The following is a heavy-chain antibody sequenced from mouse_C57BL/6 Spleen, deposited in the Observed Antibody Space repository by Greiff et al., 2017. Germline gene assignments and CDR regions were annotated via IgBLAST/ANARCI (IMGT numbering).Heavy chain of an antibody. J-gene: IGHJ4*01. CDR2: ISSGSSTI. V-gene: IGHV5-17*01. CDR1: GFTFSDYG. D-gene: IGHD4-1*01. CDR3: ARVLTDYYAMDY. Sequence: DVKLVESGGGLVKPGGSLKLSCAASGFTFSDYGMHWVRQAPEKGLEWVAYISSGSSTIYYADTVKGRFTISRDNAKNTLFLQMTSLRSEDTAMYYCARVLTDYYAMDYWGQGTSVTVSS.